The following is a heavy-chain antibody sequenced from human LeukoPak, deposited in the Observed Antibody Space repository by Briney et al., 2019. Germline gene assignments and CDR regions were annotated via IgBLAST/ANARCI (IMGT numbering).Heavy chain of an antibody. CDR1: GFTFSSYS. J-gene: IGHJ5*02. CDR2: ISSSSTI. CDR3: ARGPIVVVPAGLYNWFDP. D-gene: IGHD2-2*01. Sequence: GGSLRLSCAASGFTFSSYSMNWVRQAPGKGLEWVSYISSSSTIYYADSVKGRFTISRDNAKNSLYLQMNSLRAEDTAVYYCARGPIVVVPAGLYNWFDPWGQGTLVTVSS. V-gene: IGHV3-48*01.